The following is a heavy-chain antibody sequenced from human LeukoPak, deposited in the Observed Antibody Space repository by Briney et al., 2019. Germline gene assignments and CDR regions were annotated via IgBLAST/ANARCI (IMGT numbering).Heavy chain of an antibody. Sequence: HPGWSLRLSCAASGFTFSSYAMNWVRQAPGKGLEWVSAISGSGGSTYYADSVKDRFTISRDNSKNTLYLQMNSLRAEDTAVYYCAKVPAVRIPIFGVPFEFWGQGTLVTVSS. J-gene: IGHJ4*02. V-gene: IGHV3-23*01. CDR1: GFTFSSYA. D-gene: IGHD3-3*01. CDR2: ISGSGGST. CDR3: AKVPAVRIPIFGVPFEF.